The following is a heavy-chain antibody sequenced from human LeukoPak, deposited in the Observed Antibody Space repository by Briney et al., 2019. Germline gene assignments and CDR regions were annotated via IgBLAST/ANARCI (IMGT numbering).Heavy chain of an antibody. CDR1: GYTFTSYG. D-gene: IGHD6-19*01. Sequence: GASVKVSCKASGYTFTSYGISWVRQAPGQGLEWMGWISAYNGNTNYAQKLQGRVTMTTDTSTSTAYMELRSLRSDDTAVYYCARALSSSGWYFFPPPSLIDYWGQGTLVTVSS. CDR3: ARALSSSGWYFFPPPSLIDY. V-gene: IGHV1-18*01. CDR2: ISAYNGNT. J-gene: IGHJ4*02.